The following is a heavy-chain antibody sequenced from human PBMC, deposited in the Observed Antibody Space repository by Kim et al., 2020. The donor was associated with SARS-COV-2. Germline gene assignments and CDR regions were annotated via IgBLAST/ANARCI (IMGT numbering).Heavy chain of an antibody. D-gene: IGHD3-9*01. J-gene: IGHJ4*02. CDR3: ATDLAGYFDWLPDY. V-gene: IGHV1-24*01. Sequence: QKYQGRVTMTEDTSTDTAYMELSSLRSEDTAVYYCATDLAGYFDWLPDYWGQGTLVTVSS.